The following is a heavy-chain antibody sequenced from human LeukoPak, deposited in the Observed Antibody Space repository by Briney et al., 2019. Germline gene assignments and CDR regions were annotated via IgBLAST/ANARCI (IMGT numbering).Heavy chain of an antibody. J-gene: IGHJ4*02. CDR3: ARLSTTGDSSGHYFDH. CDR2: ISYFGVT. CDR1: GGSISSYY. Sequence: SETLSLTCTVSGGSISSYYWSWIRQPPGKGLEWIGYISYFGVTNYNPSLRSRVTISVDMSRNQFSLRLRSVTAADTAVYYCARLSTTGDSSGHYFDHWGQGTLVTVYS. D-gene: IGHD3-22*01. V-gene: IGHV4-59*01.